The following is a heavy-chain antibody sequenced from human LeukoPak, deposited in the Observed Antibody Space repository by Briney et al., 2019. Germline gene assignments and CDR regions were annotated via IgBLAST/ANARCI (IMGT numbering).Heavy chain of an antibody. CDR2: IYYSGST. V-gene: IGHV4-59*08. Sequence: SETLSLTCTVSGGSISSYYWSWIRQPPGKGLEWIGYIYYSGSTNYNPSLKSRVTISVDTSKNQFSLKLSSVTAADTAVYYCARLPRVGGYSGYDPALDYWGQGTLVTVSS. CDR3: ARLPRVGGYSGYDPALDY. D-gene: IGHD5-12*01. CDR1: GGSISSYY. J-gene: IGHJ4*02.